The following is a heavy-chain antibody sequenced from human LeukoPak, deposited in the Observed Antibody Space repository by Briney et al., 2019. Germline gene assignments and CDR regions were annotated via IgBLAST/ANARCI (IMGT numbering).Heavy chain of an antibody. CDR3: ARDGGMATAFDY. J-gene: IGHJ4*02. CDR2: ISGSGGST. CDR1: GFTFSSYA. V-gene: IGHV3-23*01. Sequence: GGSLRLSCAASGFTFSSYAMSWVRQAPGKGLEWVSAISGSGGSTYYADSVKGRFTISRDNSKNTLYLQMNSLRAEDTAVYYCARDGGMATAFDYWGQGTLVTVSS. D-gene: IGHD5-24*01.